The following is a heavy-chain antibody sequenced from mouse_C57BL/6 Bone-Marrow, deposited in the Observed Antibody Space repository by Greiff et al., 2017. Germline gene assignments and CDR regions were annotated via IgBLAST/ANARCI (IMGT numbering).Heavy chain of an antibody. CDR3: TRDGVLRQYLPAWFAY. CDR2: IRSGGDYI. Sequence: DVMLVESGEGLVKPGGSLKLSCAASGFTFSSYAMSWVRQTPETRLEWVAYIRSGGDYIYYADPVKGRFTITRGNARNTLYLQMSSLKSEDTAMYYCTRDGVLRQYLPAWFAYWGQGTLVTVSA. CDR1: GFTFSSYA. J-gene: IGHJ3*01. V-gene: IGHV5-9-1*02. D-gene: IGHD1-1*01.